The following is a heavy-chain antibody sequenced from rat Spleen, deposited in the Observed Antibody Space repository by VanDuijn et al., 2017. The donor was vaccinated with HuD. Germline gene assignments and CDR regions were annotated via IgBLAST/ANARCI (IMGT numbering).Heavy chain of an antibody. V-gene: IGHV5-25*01. D-gene: IGHD3-2*01. J-gene: IGHJ3*01. CDR1: GFTFINYY. CDR3: TRGGAY. CDR2: MSTGGGNT. Sequence: EVQLVESGGGLVQPGRSMKLSCAASGFTFINYYMAWVRQAPTKGLEWVASMSTGGGNTYYPDSVKGRFTISRDNAKSTLSLQMNRVMSEDTATYYCTRGGAYWGQGTLVTVSS.